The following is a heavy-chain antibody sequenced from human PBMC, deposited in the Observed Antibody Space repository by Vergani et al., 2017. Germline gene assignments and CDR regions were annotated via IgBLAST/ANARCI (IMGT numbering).Heavy chain of an antibody. J-gene: IGHJ5*02. V-gene: IGHV4-61*02. CDR2: IYTSGAT. D-gene: IGHD6-13*01. CDR3: AGDTHSWQRADR. Sequence: QVQLQESGPGLVKPSQTLSLTCTVSGRSFSTGGQSWTWLRQSAGKGLEWIGRIYTSGATNYNPSLRSRAIMSVDASKKQFSLRLTSVTAADSAIYYCAGDTHSWQRADRWGQGRLVSVSS. CDR1: GRSFSTGGQS.